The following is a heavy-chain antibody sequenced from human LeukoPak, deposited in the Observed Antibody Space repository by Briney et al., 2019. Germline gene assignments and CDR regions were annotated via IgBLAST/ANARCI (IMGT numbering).Heavy chain of an antibody. Sequence: GGSLRLSCAASGFTFRSYSMNWVRQAPGKGLEWVSSISSSSSYIYYADSVKGRFTISRDNAKNSLYLQMNSLRAEDTAVYYCARDIIRGHFDYWGQGTLVTVSS. V-gene: IGHV3-21*01. D-gene: IGHD3-10*01. CDR1: GFTFRSYS. J-gene: IGHJ4*02. CDR3: ARDIIRGHFDY. CDR2: ISSSSSYI.